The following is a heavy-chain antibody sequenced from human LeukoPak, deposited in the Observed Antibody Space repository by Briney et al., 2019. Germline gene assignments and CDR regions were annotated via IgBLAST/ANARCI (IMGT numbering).Heavy chain of an antibody. CDR1: GFTLSTYA. J-gene: IGHJ4*02. Sequence: GGSLRLSCAASGFTLSTYAMSWVRQAPGKGLEWVSTISGNGGTTYYADSVKGRFTISRDNSKNTLYLQMHSLRVEDTAVYYCAKPPPDSSSWLFDYWGQGTLVTVSS. CDR2: ISGNGGTT. D-gene: IGHD6-13*01. CDR3: AKPPPDSSSWLFDY. V-gene: IGHV3-23*01.